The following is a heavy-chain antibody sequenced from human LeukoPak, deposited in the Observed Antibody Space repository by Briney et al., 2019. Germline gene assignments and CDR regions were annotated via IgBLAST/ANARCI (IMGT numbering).Heavy chain of an antibody. J-gene: IGHJ2*01. CDR3: ARGEQLELRNWYFDL. CDR2: IIPILGIA. CDR1: GGTFSNYA. V-gene: IGHV1-69*04. D-gene: IGHD1-7*01. Sequence: GASVKVSCKASGGTFSNYAISWVQQAPGQGLEWMGRIIPILGIANYAQKFQGRVTITADKSTSTAYMELSSLRSEDTAVYYCARGEQLELRNWYFDLWGRGTPVTVSS.